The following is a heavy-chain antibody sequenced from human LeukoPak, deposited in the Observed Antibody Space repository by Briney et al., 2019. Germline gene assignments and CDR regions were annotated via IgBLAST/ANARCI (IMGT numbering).Heavy chain of an antibody. CDR1: GFTFSSYG. D-gene: IGHD1-1*01. V-gene: IGHV3-30*02. Sequence: PGGSLRLSCAASGFTFSSYGMSWVRQAPGKGLEWVTFIRYDASDKYYADSVKGRFTVSRDNSKNTLYLQMNSLRGEDTAVYYCAKVMTAYNWNDHPFDYWGQGTLVTVSS. J-gene: IGHJ4*02. CDR3: AKVMTAYNWNDHPFDY. CDR2: IRYDASDK.